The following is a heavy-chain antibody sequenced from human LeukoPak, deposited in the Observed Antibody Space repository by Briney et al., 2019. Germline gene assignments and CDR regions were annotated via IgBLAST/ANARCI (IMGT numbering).Heavy chain of an antibody. V-gene: IGHV4-59*01. CDR3: ARGAYYYDSGPSEWFDP. D-gene: IGHD3-22*01. CDR2: IYYSGST. CDR1: GGSFSGYY. Sequence: PSETLSLTCAVYGGSFSGYYWSWIRQPPGKGLEWIGYIYYSGSTNYNPSLKSRVTISVDTSKNQFSLKLSSVTAADTAVYYCARGAYYYDSGPSEWFDPWGQGTLVTVSS. J-gene: IGHJ5*02.